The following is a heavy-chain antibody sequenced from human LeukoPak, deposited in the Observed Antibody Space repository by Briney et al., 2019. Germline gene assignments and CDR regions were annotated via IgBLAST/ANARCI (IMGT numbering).Heavy chain of an antibody. J-gene: IGHJ4*02. V-gene: IGHV1-2*02. Sequence: RASVKVSCKASGYTFSGYYMHWVRQAPGQGLQWMGWINGNSGDTNYAQEFQGRVTMTRDTSISTASMELRSLTSDDTAVYYCARVAVYDYVWGSYRRDHDYWGQGTLVTVSS. CDR1: GYTFSGYY. CDR3: ARVAVYDYVWGSYRRDHDY. CDR2: INGNSGDT. D-gene: IGHD3-16*02.